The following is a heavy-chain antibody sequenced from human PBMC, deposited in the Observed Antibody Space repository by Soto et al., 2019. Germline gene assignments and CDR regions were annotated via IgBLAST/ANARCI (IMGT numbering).Heavy chain of an antibody. J-gene: IGHJ4*02. CDR3: ARSPVTVDY. CDR2: ISYDGSNK. D-gene: IGHD4-4*01. V-gene: IGHV3-30*03. CDR1: GFTFSSYG. Sequence: PGGSLRLSCAASGFTFSSYGMHWVRQAPGKGLEWVAVISYDGSNKYYADSVKGRFTISRDNSKNTLYLQMNSLRAEDTAVYYCARSPVTVDYWGQGTLVTVSS.